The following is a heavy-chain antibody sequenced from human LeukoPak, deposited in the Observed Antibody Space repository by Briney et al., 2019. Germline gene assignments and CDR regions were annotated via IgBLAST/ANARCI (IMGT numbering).Heavy chain of an antibody. V-gene: IGHV3-66*01. CDR2: IYSGGST. CDR1: GFTVSSNY. D-gene: IGHD2-15*01. Sequence: PGGSLRLSCAASGFTVSSNYMSWVRRAPGKGLEWVSVIYSGGSTYYADSVKGRFTISRDNSKNTLYLQMNSLRAEDTAVYYCARDRGGPGYYYGIDVWGQGTTVTVSS. J-gene: IGHJ6*02. CDR3: ARDRGGPGYYYGIDV.